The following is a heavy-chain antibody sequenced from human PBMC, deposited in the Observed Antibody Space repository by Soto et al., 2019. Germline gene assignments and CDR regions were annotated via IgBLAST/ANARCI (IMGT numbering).Heavy chain of an antibody. J-gene: IGHJ4*02. CDR3: ARVVIAADYYFDY. CDR1: GDSITSNSYY. D-gene: IGHD2-15*01. Sequence: SETLSLTCSVSGDSITSNSYYWGWIRQPPGKGLEWIGITYYSGSAHYNPSLKSRVTISLDKSKNQFSLKLSSVTAADTAVYFCARVVIAADYYFDYWGQGILVTVSS. CDR2: TYYSGSA. V-gene: IGHV4-39*07.